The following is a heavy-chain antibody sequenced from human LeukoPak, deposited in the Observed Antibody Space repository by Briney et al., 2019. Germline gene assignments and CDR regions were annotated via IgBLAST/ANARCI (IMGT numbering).Heavy chain of an antibody. V-gene: IGHV1-69*13. D-gene: IGHD3-3*01. CDR3: ARAKFFGVVIYYYYGMDV. J-gene: IGHJ6*02. CDR2: IIPIFGTA. CDR1: GGTFSSYA. Sequence: SVTVPCTASGGTFSSYAISWVRQAPGQGLEWMGGIIPIFGTANYAQKFQGRVTITAGESTSTAYMELSSLRSEDTAVYYCARAKFFGVVIYYYYGMDVWGQGTTVTVPS.